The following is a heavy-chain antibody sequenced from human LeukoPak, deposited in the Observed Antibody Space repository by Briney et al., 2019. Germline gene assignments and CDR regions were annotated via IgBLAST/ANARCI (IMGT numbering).Heavy chain of an antibody. D-gene: IGHD3-10*01. J-gene: IGHJ6*02. CDR3: ARGGVRGVIIFHYYYGMDV. Sequence: ASVTVSCKASGYTFTSYDINWVRQATGQGLEWMGWMNPNSGNTGYAQKFQGRVTMTRNTSISTAYMELSSLRSEDTAVYYCARGGVRGVIIFHYYYGMDVWGQGTTVTVSS. V-gene: IGHV1-8*01. CDR1: GYTFTSYD. CDR2: MNPNSGNT.